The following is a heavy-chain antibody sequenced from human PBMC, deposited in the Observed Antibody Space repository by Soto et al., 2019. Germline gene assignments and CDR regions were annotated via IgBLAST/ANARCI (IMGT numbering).Heavy chain of an antibody. J-gene: IGHJ4*02. CDR3: ARLYSSTWYFDY. D-gene: IGHD6-13*01. Sequence: SETLSLTCTVSGGSISSSSYYWGWIRQPPGKGLEWIGSIFYSVSTYYSTSLKSRVTISVDTSKNQFSLKLSSVTAADTAVYYCARLYSSTWYFDYWGQGALVTVSS. V-gene: IGHV4-39*01. CDR2: IFYSVST. CDR1: GGSISSSSYY.